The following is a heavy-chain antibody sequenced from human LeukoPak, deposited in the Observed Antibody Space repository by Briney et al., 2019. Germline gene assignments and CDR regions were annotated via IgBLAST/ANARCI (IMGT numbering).Heavy chain of an antibody. CDR2: IIPILGIA. CDR3: ARGGYSYGWPFLDY. V-gene: IGHV1-69*04. CDR1: GGTFGSYA. J-gene: IGHJ4*02. Sequence: SVKVSCKASGGTFGSYAISWVRQAPGQGLEWMGRIIPILGIANYAQKFQGRVTITADKSTSTAYMELSSLRSEDTAVYYCARGGYSYGWPFLDYWGQGTLVTVSS. D-gene: IGHD5-18*01.